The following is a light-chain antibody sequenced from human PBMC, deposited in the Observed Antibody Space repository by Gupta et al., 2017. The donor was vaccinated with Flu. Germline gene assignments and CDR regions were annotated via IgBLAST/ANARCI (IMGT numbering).Light chain of an antibody. CDR1: QSVSSNS. J-gene: IGKJ2*03. CDR3: HQYGRSPYS. V-gene: IGKV3-20*01. CDR2: GAS. Sequence: IVLTQSPGTLSLSPGERAVLSCRASQSVSSNSLAWYHHKPGHTPRLLIYGASRRATGPPDRFIGSGSGTDFTLTITRLDPGDFGVYYCHQYGRSPYSFGQWTKVEI.